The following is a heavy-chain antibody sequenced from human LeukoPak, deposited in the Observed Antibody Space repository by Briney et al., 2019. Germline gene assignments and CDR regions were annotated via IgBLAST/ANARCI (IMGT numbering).Heavy chain of an antibody. CDR1: GFNFSPYS. J-gene: IGHJ4*02. V-gene: IGHV3-48*02. CDR2: IVGSSAAI. Sequence: GGSLRLSCVASGFNFSPYSMNWVRQAPGKGLEWVSYIVGSSAAIHYADSVKGCFTIFRDNAKNSVYLQVNSLRDEDTAVYYCARSVEGAFDYWGQGTLVTVSS. CDR3: ARSVEGAFDY. D-gene: IGHD4-23*01.